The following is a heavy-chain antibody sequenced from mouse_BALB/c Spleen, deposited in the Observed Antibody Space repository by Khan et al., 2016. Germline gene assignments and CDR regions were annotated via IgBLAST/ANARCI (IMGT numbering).Heavy chain of an antibody. D-gene: IGHD1-1*01. V-gene: IGHV10-1*02. CDR2: IRSKSNNYAT. CDR1: GFTFNTYA. Sequence: EVQLQESGGGLVQPKGSLKLSCAASGFTFNTYAMNWVRQAPGKGLEWVARIRSKSNNYATYYADSVKDRFTISRDDSQSMLYLQMNNLKTEDTAMYYCVRHYYGSNWYFDVWGAGTTVTVSS. CDR3: VRHYYGSNWYFDV. J-gene: IGHJ1*01.